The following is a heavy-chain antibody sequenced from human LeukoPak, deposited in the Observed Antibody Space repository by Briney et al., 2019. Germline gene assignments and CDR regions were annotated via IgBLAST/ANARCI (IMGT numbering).Heavy chain of an antibody. CDR2: INTSGST. J-gene: IGHJ3*02. D-gene: IGHD2-2*01. CDR3: VRLNLPARIRAFDI. CDR1: GGSISSGTYY. Sequence: PSETLSLTCTVSGGSISSGTYYWSWIRQPAGKGLEWIGRINTSGSTNYNPSLKSRVTISVDTSKNQFSLKLSSVTAADTPVYYCVRLNLPARIRAFDIWGQGTMVTASS. V-gene: IGHV4-61*02.